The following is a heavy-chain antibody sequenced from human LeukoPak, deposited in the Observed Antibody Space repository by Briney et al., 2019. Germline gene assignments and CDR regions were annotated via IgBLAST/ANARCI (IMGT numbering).Heavy chain of an antibody. CDR2: IYTSGST. CDR3: AAMTTVTMYSYFFDS. Sequence: SETLSLTCNVSGGSISNYYWSWVRQPAGKGLEWIGRIYTSGSTNYNPSLKSRVTISVDSSTNHFSLRLTSVTAADTAIYYCAAMTTVTMYSYFFDSWGQGTLLTVSS. J-gene: IGHJ4*02. D-gene: IGHD4-17*01. V-gene: IGHV4-4*07. CDR1: GGSISNYY.